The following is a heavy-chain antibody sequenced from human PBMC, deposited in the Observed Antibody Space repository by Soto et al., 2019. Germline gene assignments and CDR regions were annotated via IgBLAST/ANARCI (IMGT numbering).Heavy chain of an antibody. CDR2: IKHDTSEA. CDR1: GFKFSDYW. CDR3: ARYGLLFSGPYRPSRFDY. Sequence: GGSLRLSCAASGFKFSDYWMSWVRQAPGKGLEWVGNIKHDTSEAHYADSVKGRFTITRDNIKNFLFLQMNGLRSDDTASYYCARYGLLFSGPYRPSRFDYWGLGTLVTVSS. V-gene: IGHV3-7*03. D-gene: IGHD3-16*02. J-gene: IGHJ4*02.